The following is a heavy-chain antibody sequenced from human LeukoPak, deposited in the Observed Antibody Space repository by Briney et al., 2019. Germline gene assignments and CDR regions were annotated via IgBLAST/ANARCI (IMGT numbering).Heavy chain of an antibody. CDR1: GGTFSSYT. Sequence: SVKVSCKPSGGTFSSYTISWVRQAPGQGLEWMGRIIPILGIPNYAQKFQDRVPITAEKSTSKTCKEQSNLRSEETAVYYYERDSGYGVPDYWGQGTLVTVSS. CDR2: IIPILGIP. J-gene: IGHJ4*02. V-gene: IGHV1-69*04. CDR3: ERDSGYGVPDY. D-gene: IGHD5-12*01.